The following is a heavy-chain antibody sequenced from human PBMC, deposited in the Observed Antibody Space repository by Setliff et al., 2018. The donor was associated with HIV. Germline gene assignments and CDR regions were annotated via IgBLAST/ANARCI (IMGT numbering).Heavy chain of an antibody. CDR1: GYSINSGYY. V-gene: IGHV4-38-2*01. J-gene: IGHJ4*02. CDR2: IYHSGST. D-gene: IGHD6-19*01. CDR3: ARGYSSGWTGYFDY. Sequence: SETLSLTCAVSGYSINSGYYWGWIRQPPGKGLEWIGTIYHSGSTYYNPSLKSRVTISVDMSKNQFSLRLSSVTAADTAVYYCARGYSSGWTGYFDYWGQGTLVTVSS.